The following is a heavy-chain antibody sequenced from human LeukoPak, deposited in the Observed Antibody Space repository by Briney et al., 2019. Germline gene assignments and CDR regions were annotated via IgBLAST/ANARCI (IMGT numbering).Heavy chain of an antibody. CDR1: GGSISSSRYY. D-gene: IGHD3-10*01. J-gene: IGHJ5*02. CDR2: IYYRGST. V-gene: IGHV4-39*01. CDR3: ARHRQYYYGSGSYFWFDP. Sequence: SEILSLTCTVSGGSISSSRYYWGWIRQPPGKGLEWIGSIYYRGSTYYNPSLKSRVTISVDTSKNQFSLKLSSVTAADTAVYYSARHRQYYYGSGSYFWFDPWGQGTLVTVSS.